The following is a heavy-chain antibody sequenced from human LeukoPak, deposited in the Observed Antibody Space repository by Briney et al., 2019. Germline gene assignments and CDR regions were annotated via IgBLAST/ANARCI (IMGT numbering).Heavy chain of an antibody. Sequence: GGSLRLSCAASGFTFSSYSMNWVRQAPGKGLEWVSSISSSSSYIYYADSVKGRFTISRDNAKNSLYLQMNSLRAEDTAVYYCARDFCGATSSCYFDYWGQGTLVTVSS. CDR2: ISSSSSYI. CDR3: ARDFCGATSSCYFDY. CDR1: GFTFSSYS. D-gene: IGHD5-24*01. V-gene: IGHV3-21*01. J-gene: IGHJ4*02.